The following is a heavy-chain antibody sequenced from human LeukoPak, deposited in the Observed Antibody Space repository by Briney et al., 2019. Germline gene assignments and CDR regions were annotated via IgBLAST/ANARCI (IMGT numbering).Heavy chain of an antibody. CDR1: GYTFTSYG. D-gene: IGHD3-10*01. J-gene: IGHJ5*02. CDR2: IGAYNGNT. V-gene: IGHV1-18*01. Sequence: ASVKVSCKASGYTFTSYGISWVRQAPGQGREWMGWIGAYNGNTNYAQKLQGRVTMTTDTSTSTAYMELRSLRSDDTAVYYCAREMVAGNWFDPWGQGTLVTVSS. CDR3: AREMVAGNWFDP.